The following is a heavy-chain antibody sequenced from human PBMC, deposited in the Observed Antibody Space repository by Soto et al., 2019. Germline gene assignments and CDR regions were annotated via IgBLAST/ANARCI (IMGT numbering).Heavy chain of an antibody. D-gene: IGHD3-3*01. CDR2: ISAYNGNT. CDR3: ARDRDFWSGYYRGYFDY. J-gene: IGHJ4*02. V-gene: IGHV1-18*01. Sequence: QVRLVQSGAEVKKPGASVKVSCKASGYTFTSYGISWVRQAPGQGLEWMGWISAYNGNTNYAQKLQGRVTMTTDTSTSTAYMELRSLRSDDTAVYYCARDRDFWSGYYRGYFDYWGQGTLVTVSS. CDR1: GYTFTSYG.